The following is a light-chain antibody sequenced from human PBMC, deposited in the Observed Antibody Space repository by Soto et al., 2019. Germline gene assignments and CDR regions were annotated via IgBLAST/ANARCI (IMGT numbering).Light chain of an antibody. J-gene: IGKJ3*01. CDR2: AAS. Sequence: DIQMAQSPSSLSASVGDRVTITCRASQGISNYLAWYQQKPGKVPKLLIYAASTLQSGVPSRFSGSGSGTEFTLTIRSLQPEDVAIYYFQKHNSVPRTFGPGTKVDIQ. CDR3: QKHNSVPRT. V-gene: IGKV1-27*01. CDR1: QGISNY.